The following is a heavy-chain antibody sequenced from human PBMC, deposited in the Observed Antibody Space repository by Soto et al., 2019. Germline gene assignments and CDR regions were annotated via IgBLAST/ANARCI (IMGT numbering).Heavy chain of an antibody. CDR1: GFILNNYA. CDR3: VKRGRNWGAFDF. V-gene: IGHV3-23*01. CDR2: IGGTDGDSDGVP. D-gene: IGHD7-27*01. J-gene: IGHJ3*01. Sequence: VQLLESGGDLVQPGGSLRLSCVASGFILNNYAMSWVRQAPGKGLEWVSTIGGTDGDSDGVPWYEDSVKGRFTLSRDSSANTLFLHMDNLGAEDSALYYCVKRGRNWGAFDFWGQGTTVVVSS.